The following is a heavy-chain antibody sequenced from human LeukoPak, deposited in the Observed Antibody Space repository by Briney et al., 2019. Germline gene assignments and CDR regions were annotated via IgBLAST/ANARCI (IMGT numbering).Heavy chain of an antibody. CDR2: INPNSGGT. V-gene: IGHV1-2*02. J-gene: IGHJ6*03. D-gene: IGHD3-9*01. CDR1: GYTFTGYY. CDR3: ARCTQPSDILTGYGAFFYYYYMDV. Sequence: GASVKVSCKASGYTFTGYYMHWVRQAPGQGLEWMGWINPNSGGTNYAQKFQGRVTMTRDTSISTAYMELSRLRSDDTAVYYCARCTQPSDILTGYGAFFYYYYMDVWGKGTTVTVSS.